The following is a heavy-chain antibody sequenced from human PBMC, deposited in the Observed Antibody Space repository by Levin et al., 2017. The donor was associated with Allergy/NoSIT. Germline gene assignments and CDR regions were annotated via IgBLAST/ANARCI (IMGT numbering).Heavy chain of an antibody. D-gene: IGHD1-20*01. CDR1: GFTFSSYG. V-gene: IGHV3-30*18. CDR2: ISYDGSNN. Sequence: GGSLRLSCAASGFTFSSYGMHWVRQAPGKGLEWVAVISYDGSNNYYTDSVKGRFTISRDNSKSTLYLQMNSLRAEDTAVYYCAKGHNWNLRAGHLVPDYWGQGTLVTVSS. CDR3: AKGHNWNLRAGHLVPDY. J-gene: IGHJ4*02.